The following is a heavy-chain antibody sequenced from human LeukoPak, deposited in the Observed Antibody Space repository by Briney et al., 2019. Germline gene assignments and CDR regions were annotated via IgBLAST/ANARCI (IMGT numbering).Heavy chain of an antibody. CDR2: ICAYNGNT. D-gene: IGHD3-16*02. Sequence: ASVTVSCNASGYSFTSYGFSWVRQAPGEGLERMGWICAYNGNTNYAQKLQRRVTMTTDTSTSTAYMELRSLRSDDTAVYDCARDDYIWGSYRVYDYWGQGTLVTVSS. CDR1: GYSFTSYG. V-gene: IGHV1-18*01. J-gene: IGHJ4*02. CDR3: ARDDYIWGSYRVYDY.